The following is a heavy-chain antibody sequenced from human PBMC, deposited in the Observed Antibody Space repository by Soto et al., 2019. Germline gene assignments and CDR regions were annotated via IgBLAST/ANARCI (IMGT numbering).Heavy chain of an antibody. Sequence: EVQLVESGGGLIQPGGSLRLSCAAAGLTVSNAYMAWVRQAPGMGLEWFSVIYDNGTTYYADSVKGRFTIPRDTSTNTLSLKIDRLRAADTAVYYCVRPLPSGRNYGLDVWGQGTTVTVSS. CDR3: VRPLPSGRNYGLDV. J-gene: IGHJ6*02. CDR1: GLTVSNAY. V-gene: IGHV3-53*01. CDR2: IYDNGTT. D-gene: IGHD3-10*01.